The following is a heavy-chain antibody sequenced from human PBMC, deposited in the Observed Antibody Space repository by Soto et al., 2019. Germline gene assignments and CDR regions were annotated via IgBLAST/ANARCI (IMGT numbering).Heavy chain of an antibody. J-gene: IGHJ4*02. CDR2: IYYSGST. CDR1: GGSISSSSYY. CDR3: ARLKSPPFPDY. V-gene: IGHV4-39*01. Sequence: SETLSLTCTVSGGSISSSSYYWGWIRQPPGKGLEWIGSIYYSGSTYYNPSLKSRVTISVDTSKNQFSLKLSSVTAADTAVYYCARLKSPPFPDYWGQGTLVTVSS.